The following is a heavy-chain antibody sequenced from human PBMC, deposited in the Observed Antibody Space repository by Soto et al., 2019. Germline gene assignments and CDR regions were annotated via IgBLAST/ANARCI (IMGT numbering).Heavy chain of an antibody. CDR1: GGTFSSYA. CDR2: IIPIFGTA. CDR3: ARSSVVVITTQHFDY. J-gene: IGHJ4*02. D-gene: IGHD3-22*01. V-gene: IGHV1-69*13. Sequence: SVKVSCKASGGTFSSYAISSVRQAPGQGLEWMGGIIPIFGTANYAQKFQGRVTITADESTSTAYMELSSLKSEDTAVYYCARSSVVVITTQHFDYWGQGILLTVSS.